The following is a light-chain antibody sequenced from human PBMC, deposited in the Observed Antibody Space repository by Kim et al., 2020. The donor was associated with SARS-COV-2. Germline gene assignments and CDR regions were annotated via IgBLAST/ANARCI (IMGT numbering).Light chain of an antibody. CDR3: NSRDSISWV. V-gene: IGLV3-19*01. CDR1: SLRSYY. J-gene: IGLJ3*02. CDR2: GKN. Sequence: SSELTQDPAVSVALGQTVRITCQGDSLRSYYASWYQQKPGQAPVLVIYGKNNRPSGIADRFSGSSSGNTASLTITGAQAEDEADYYCNSRDSISWVFGGGTQLTVL.